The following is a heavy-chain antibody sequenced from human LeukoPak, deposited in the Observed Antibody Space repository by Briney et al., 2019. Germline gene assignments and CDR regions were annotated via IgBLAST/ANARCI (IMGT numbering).Heavy chain of an antibody. V-gene: IGHV3-33*01. CDR1: GFTFSNFG. Sequence: GGSLRLSCTASGFTFSNFGMHWVRQAPGKGLGWVALIWYDGSNEHYVDSVKGRFTISRDNSKNTLYLQMNSLRAEVLAVYYCARRAGAAAGMGVYYFDYWGQGTLVTVSS. D-gene: IGHD6-13*01. J-gene: IGHJ4*02. CDR2: IWYDGSNE. CDR3: ARRAGAAAGMGVYYFDY.